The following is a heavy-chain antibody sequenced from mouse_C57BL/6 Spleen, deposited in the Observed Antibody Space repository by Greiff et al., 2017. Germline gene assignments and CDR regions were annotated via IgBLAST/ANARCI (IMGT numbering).Heavy chain of an antibody. V-gene: IGHV1-55*01. J-gene: IGHJ3*01. CDR1: GYTFTSYW. CDR3: ARSYDGYYAAY. CDR2: IYPGSGST. Sequence: QVQLQQPGAELVKPGASVKMSCKASGYTFTSYWITWVKQRPGQGLEWIGDIYPGSGSTNYNEKFKSKATLTVDTSSSTAYMQPGSLTSEDSAVYYCARSYDGYYAAYWGQGTLVTVSA. D-gene: IGHD2-3*01.